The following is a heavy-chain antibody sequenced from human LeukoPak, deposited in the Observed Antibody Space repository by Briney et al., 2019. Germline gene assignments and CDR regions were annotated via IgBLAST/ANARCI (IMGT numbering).Heavy chain of an antibody. D-gene: IGHD3-16*02. J-gene: IGHJ5*02. CDR3: ARLMLVRITFGGVIA. CDR2: IYPGDSDT. V-gene: IGHV5-51*01. CDR1: GYSFTSYW. Sequence: GESLKISCKGSGYSFTSYWIGWVRQTPGKGLEWMGIIYPGDSDTRYSPSFQGQVTISADKSISTAYLQWSSLKASDTAMYYCARLMLVRITFGGVIAWGQGTLVTVSS.